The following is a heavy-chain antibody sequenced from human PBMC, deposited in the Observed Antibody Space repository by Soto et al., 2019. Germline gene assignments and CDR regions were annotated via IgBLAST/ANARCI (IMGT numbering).Heavy chain of an antibody. CDR1: GYSFTRYG. D-gene: IGHD3-16*01. CDR3: AMVDVYVTPSPQDV. CDR2: IDTYNGNT. J-gene: IGHJ6*02. V-gene: IGHV1-18*01. Sequence: ASVKVSCKASGYSFTRYGIAWARQAPGQGLEWMGWIDTYNGNTNYAQNLQGRVTLTTDTSTSTAYMELTSLRSNDTAIYYCAMVDVYVTPSPQDVWGQGTTVT.